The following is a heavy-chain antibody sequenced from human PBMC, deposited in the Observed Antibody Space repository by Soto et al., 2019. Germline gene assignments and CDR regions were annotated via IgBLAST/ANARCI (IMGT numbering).Heavy chain of an antibody. J-gene: IGHJ6*03. V-gene: IGHV4-34*01. D-gene: IGHD6-25*01. Sequence: PSETLSLTCAVYGGSFSGYYWSWIRQPPGKGLEWIGEINHSGSTNYNPSLKSRVTISVDTSKNQFSLKLSSVTAADTAVYYCARLPRRGYSSPTTSYYMDVWGKGTTVTV. CDR1: GGSFSGYY. CDR3: ARLPRRGYSSPTTSYYMDV. CDR2: INHSGST.